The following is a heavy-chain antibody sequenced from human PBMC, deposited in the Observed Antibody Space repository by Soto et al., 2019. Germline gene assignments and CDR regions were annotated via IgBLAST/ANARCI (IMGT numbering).Heavy chain of an antibody. Sequence: SVKVSCKASGYTFTGYYMHWVRQAPGQGLEWMGWINPNSGGTNYAQKFQGWVTMTRDTSISTAYMELSSLRSEDTAVYYCARGGGVGFGDYTTGGMDVWGQGTTVTVSS. V-gene: IGHV1-2*04. CDR2: INPNSGGT. D-gene: IGHD2-8*02. J-gene: IGHJ6*02. CDR1: GYTFTGYY. CDR3: ARGGGVGFGDYTTGGMDV.